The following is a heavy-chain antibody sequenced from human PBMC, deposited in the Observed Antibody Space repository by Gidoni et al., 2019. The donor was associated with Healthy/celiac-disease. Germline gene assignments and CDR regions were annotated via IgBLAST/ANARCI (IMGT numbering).Heavy chain of an antibody. V-gene: IGHV2-5*02. J-gene: IGHJ4*02. Sequence: QITLKESGPTLVTPTQTLTLPCPFSGFSLSTSGVGVGWIRQPPGKALEWLALIYWDDDKRYSPSLKSRLTITKDTSKNQVVLTMTNMDPVDTATYYCASIAAAGPIYYFDYWGQGTLVTVSS. CDR1: GFSLSTSGVG. CDR2: IYWDDDK. CDR3: ASIAAAGPIYYFDY. D-gene: IGHD6-13*01.